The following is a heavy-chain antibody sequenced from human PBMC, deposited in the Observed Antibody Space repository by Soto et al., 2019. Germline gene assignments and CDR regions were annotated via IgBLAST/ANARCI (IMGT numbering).Heavy chain of an antibody. CDR1: GGSISSSNW. CDR3: ARVSYGGTYFDN. J-gene: IGHJ4*02. V-gene: IGHV4-4*02. D-gene: IGHD5-18*01. CDR2: IYHSGST. Sequence: QVQLQESGPGLVKPSGTLSLICAVSGGSISSSNWWGWVRQPPEKGLEWIGEIYHSGSTNYDPSLKSRVTMSVDKSKNQFSLNLSSVTAADTAVYYCARVSYGGTYFDNWGQGTLVTVSS.